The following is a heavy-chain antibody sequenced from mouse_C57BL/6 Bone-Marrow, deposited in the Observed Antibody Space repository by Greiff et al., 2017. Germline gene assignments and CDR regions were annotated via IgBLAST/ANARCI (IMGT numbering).Heavy chain of an antibody. D-gene: IGHD3-2*02. V-gene: IGHV5-6*01. CDR3: ARQLRLRDYFDY. J-gene: IGHJ2*01. Sequence: EVKLVESGGDLVKPGGSLKLSCAASGFTFSSYGMSWVRQTPDKRLEWVATISSGGSYTYYPDSVKGRFTISRDNAKNTLYLQMSSLKSEDTAMXYCARQLRLRDYFDYWGQGTTLTVSS. CDR2: ISSGGSYT. CDR1: GFTFSSYG.